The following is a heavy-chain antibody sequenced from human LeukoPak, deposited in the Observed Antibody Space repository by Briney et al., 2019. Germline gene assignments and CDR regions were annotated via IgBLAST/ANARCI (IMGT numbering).Heavy chain of an antibody. V-gene: IGHV3-53*01. CDR1: GFTVTSTY. J-gene: IGHJ4*02. D-gene: IGHD3-16*01. Sequence: GGSLRLSCAASGFTVTSTYMSWVRQAPGKGLEWVSVIYTDGNTYYADSVKGRFITSTDNSKNTEHLQMNSLRVDDTAVYYCARGCGLGWAADYWGQGTLVTVSS. CDR3: ARGCGLGWAADY. CDR2: IYTDGNT.